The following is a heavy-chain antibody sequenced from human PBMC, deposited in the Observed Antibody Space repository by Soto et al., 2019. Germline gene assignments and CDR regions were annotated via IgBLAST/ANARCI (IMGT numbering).Heavy chain of an antibody. V-gene: IGHV1-2*02. D-gene: IGHD3-10*01. Sequence: ASVKVSCKASGYTFSDYYIHWVRQAPGQGLEWMGWINPNSGGTKYAPKFQGGVTMTRDTSITTAYMELSRLRSGDTAVYYCAKVVGELDYYYYGMDVWGQGTTVTVSS. CDR2: INPNSGGT. CDR1: GYTFSDYY. J-gene: IGHJ6*02. CDR3: AKVVGELDYYYYGMDV.